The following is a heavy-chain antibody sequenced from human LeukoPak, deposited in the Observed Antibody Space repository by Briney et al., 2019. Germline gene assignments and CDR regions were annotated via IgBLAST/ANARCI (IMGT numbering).Heavy chain of an antibody. CDR2: IRSKAYGGTT. D-gene: IGHD1-26*01. J-gene: IGHJ5*02. V-gene: IGHV3-49*04. Sequence: GRSLRLSCTASGFTFGDYTMSWVRQAPGKGLEWVGFIRSKAYGGTTEYAASVKGRFTISRDDSKSIAYLQMNSLKTEDTAVYYCTRDNRARGRSRWFDPWGQGTLVTVSS. CDR3: TRDNRARGRSRWFDP. CDR1: GFTFGDYT.